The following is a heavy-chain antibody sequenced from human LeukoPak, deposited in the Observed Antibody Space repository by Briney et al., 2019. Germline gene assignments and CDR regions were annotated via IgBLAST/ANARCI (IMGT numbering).Heavy chain of an antibody. D-gene: IGHD3-16*01. J-gene: IGHJ4*02. CDR2: INHSGST. V-gene: IGHV4-34*01. Sequence: PSETLSLTCAVFGGSFSDSYWNWIRQSPGRGLEWIGEINHSGSTNYNPSLKSRVTISVDTSKNQFSLKLSSVTAADTAVYYCARGWGYFDYWGQGALVTVSS. CDR1: GGSFSDSY. CDR3: ARGWGYFDY.